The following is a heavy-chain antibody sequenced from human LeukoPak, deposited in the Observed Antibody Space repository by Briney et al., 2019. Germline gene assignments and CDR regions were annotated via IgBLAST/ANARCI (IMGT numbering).Heavy chain of an antibody. J-gene: IGHJ6*03. CDR1: GYTFTGYY. Sequence: ASVEVSCKASGYTFTGYYMHGVRQARGQGLEGMGWINPSRGGTNYAEKFQDRVTMPRDTSISTAYMELSRLRSDDTALYYCARVVRLLNYMDVWGKGTTVTISS. V-gene: IGHV1-2*02. CDR2: INPSRGGT. CDR3: ARVVRLLNYMDV. D-gene: IGHD2-15*01.